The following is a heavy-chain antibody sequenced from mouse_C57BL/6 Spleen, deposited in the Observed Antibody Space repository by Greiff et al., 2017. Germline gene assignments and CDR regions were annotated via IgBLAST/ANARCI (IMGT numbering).Heavy chain of an antibody. CDR2: IDPSDSET. CDR1: GYTFTSYW. CDR3: ARGLNWDVGYFDV. D-gene: IGHD4-1*01. Sequence: QVHVKQPGAELVRPGSSVKLSCKASGYTFTSYWMHWVKQRPIQGLEWIGNIDPSDSETHYNQKFKDKATLTVDKSSSTAYMQLSSLTSEDSAVYYCARGLNWDVGYFDVWGTGTTVTVSS. V-gene: IGHV1-52*01. J-gene: IGHJ1*03.